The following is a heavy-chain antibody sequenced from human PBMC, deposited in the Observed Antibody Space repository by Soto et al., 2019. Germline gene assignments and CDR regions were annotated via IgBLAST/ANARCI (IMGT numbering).Heavy chain of an antibody. V-gene: IGHV4-39*01. CDR2: IYYSGIT. Sequence: QLQLQESGPGRVKPSETLSLTCSVSGGAISSSSYYRAWIRQPPGKGLEWIASIYYSGITYFNPSLKSRVTISVDTSKNQFSLRVSSVTAADTAVYYCARHDPYCSTTTCSALFDPWGQGTLVSVSS. D-gene: IGHD2-2*01. CDR3: ARHDPYCSTTTCSALFDP. J-gene: IGHJ5*02. CDR1: GGAISSSSYY.